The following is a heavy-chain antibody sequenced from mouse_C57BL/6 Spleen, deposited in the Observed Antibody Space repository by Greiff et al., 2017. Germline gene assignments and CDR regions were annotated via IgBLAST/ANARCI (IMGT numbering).Heavy chain of an antibody. D-gene: IGHD1-1*01. J-gene: IGHJ3*01. CDR3: AREGYYGSSFWFAY. CDR2: ISDGGSYT. V-gene: IGHV5-4*01. CDR1: GFTFSSYA. Sequence: EVMLVESGGGLVKPGGSLKLSCAASGFTFSSYAMSWVRQTPEKRLEWVATISDGGSYTYYPDNVKGRFTISRDNAKNNLYLQMSHLKSEDTAMYYCAREGYYGSSFWFAYWGQGTLVTVSA.